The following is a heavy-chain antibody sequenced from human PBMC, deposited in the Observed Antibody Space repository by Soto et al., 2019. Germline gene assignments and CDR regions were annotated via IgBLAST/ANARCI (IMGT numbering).Heavy chain of an antibody. CDR3: ARDPGWFGEKNNWFDP. Sequence: SGPTLVNPTQTLTLTCTFSAFSLSTGGVGVSWIRQPPGKALEWLALIYWDDDKRYSPSLKSRLTITKDTSKNQVVLTMTNMDPVDTATYYCARDPGWFGEKNNWFDPWGQGTLVTVSS. CDR2: IYWDDDK. D-gene: IGHD3-10*01. V-gene: IGHV2-5*02. CDR1: AFSLSTGGVG. J-gene: IGHJ5*02.